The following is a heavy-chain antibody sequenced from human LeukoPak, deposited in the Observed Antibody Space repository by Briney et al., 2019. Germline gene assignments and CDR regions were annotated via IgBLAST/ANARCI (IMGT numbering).Heavy chain of an antibody. D-gene: IGHD5-18*01. CDR3: ARVGASGYSYGYYFDY. CDR2: IYPGDSDT. V-gene: IGHV5-51*01. J-gene: IGHJ4*02. CDR1: GYSFTSYW. Sequence: GESLKISCKGSGYSFTSYWIGWVRQMPGKGLEWMGIIYPGDSDTRYSPSFQGQVTISADKSISTAYLQWSSLKASDTAMYYCARVGASGYSYGYYFDYWGQGTLVTVSS.